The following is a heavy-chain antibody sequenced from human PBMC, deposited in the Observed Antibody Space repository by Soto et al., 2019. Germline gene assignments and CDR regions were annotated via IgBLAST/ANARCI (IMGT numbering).Heavy chain of an antibody. D-gene: IGHD3-3*01. V-gene: IGHV1-69*12. CDR1: GGTFGNTA. Sequence: QVQLVQSGAEVKEPGSSVNVSCKTSGGTFGNTAVTWVRQAPGQGLEWIGGIVPMFGTANYAQKFRGRVKSNADESRSPASMEQSSLRSGDTAVYYCARDGDTGYSFWSGPLGGGRFDPWGQGTLVTVSS. CDR3: ARDGDTGYSFWSGPLGGGRFDP. J-gene: IGHJ5*02. CDR2: IVPMFGTA.